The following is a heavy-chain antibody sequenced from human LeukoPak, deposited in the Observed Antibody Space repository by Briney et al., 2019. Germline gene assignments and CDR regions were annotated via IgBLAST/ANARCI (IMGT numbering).Heavy chain of an antibody. Sequence: GGSLRLSCAASGFTLSSYAMRWVRQALWKGLEWVSAISGSGGSTYYADSVKGRFTISRDNSKNTLYLQMNSLRAEDTAVYYCAKGPLRYFDWLLDYWGQGTLVTVSS. CDR1: GFTLSSYA. CDR3: AKGPLRYFDWLLDY. V-gene: IGHV3-23*01. D-gene: IGHD3-9*01. J-gene: IGHJ4*02. CDR2: ISGSGGST.